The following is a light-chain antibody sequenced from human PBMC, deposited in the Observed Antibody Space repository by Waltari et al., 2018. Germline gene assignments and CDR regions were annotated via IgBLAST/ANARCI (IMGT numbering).Light chain of an antibody. Sequence: DIVLTQSPDSLAVSLGERAPLNCRTCQSVLYGPNNQHRLAWYQHKPGQPRKLLICRASARESGVPDRFNGSVSGTDFTLTISDLQAEDVATYFCQQYYQTPNTFGRGTNLEI. CDR3: QQYYQTPNT. CDR2: RAS. J-gene: IGKJ2*01. CDR1: QSVLYGPNNQHR. V-gene: IGKV4-1*01.